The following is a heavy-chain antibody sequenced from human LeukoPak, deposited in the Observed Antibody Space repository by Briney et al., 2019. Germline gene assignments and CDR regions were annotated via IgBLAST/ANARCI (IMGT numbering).Heavy chain of an antibody. CDR3: ARDPDYVWGSYFDY. J-gene: IGHJ4*02. Sequence: GGSLRLSCAASGFTFSSYRMNWVRRAPGKGLEWVSYISSSSSTIYYADSVKGRFTISRDNAKNSLYLQMNSLRAEDTAVYYCARDPDYVWGSYFDYWGQGTLVTVSS. CDR2: ISSSSSTI. V-gene: IGHV3-48*01. CDR1: GFTFSSYR. D-gene: IGHD3-16*01.